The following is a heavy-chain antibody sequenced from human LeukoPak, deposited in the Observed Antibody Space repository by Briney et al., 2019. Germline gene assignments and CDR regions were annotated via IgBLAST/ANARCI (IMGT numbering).Heavy chain of an antibody. CDR1: GFTFTRYD. J-gene: IGHJ5*02. Sequence: GASVKVSCKASGFTFTRYDINWVRQATGQGLEWMGWMNPNNGNTGYAQTFQGRVTMTRDTFTRTAYMELRSLTSEDTAVYYCVRDGEGLAISVNYWFDLWGQGTLVTVSS. CDR2: MNPNNGNT. D-gene: IGHD3-10*01. V-gene: IGHV1-8*01. CDR3: VRDGEGLAISVNYWFDL.